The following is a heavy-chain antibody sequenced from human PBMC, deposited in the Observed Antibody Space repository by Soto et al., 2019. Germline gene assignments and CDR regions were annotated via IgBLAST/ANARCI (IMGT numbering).Heavy chain of an antibody. D-gene: IGHD1-26*01. CDR2: ISYDGSNK. CDR1: GFTFSSYS. J-gene: IGHJ6*02. Sequence: GGSLRLSCAASGFTFSSYSMHWVRQAPGKGLEWVAVISYDGSNKYYADSVKGRFTISRDNSKNTLYLQMNSLRAEDTAVYYCANSYSGSYFYYYYYYGMDVWGQGTTVTVSS. V-gene: IGHV3-30*18. CDR3: ANSYSGSYFYYYYYYGMDV.